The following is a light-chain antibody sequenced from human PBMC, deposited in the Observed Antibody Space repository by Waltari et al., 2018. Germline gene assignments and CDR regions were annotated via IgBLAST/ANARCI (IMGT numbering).Light chain of an antibody. CDR3: AAWDDSLSGPV. CDR1: NSNIERNY. Sequence: QSVLTQPPSASGTAGQRVTLSCSGSNSNIERNYVYWYQQLPGTAPKLLIYKGNQRPSGVPDRFSGSKSGTSASLAISGLRYEDEGDYYFAAWDDSLSGPVFGGGTKLTVL. V-gene: IGLV1-47*01. J-gene: IGLJ2*01. CDR2: KGN.